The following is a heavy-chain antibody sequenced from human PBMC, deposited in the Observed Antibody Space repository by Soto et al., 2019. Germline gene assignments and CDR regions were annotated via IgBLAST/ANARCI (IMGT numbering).Heavy chain of an antibody. V-gene: IGHV3-23*01. CDR1: GFTFSNYA. Sequence: GGSLRLSCAVSGFTFSNYAMSRIRQAPGTGLEWVSLISATGGGTYYADSVKGRFTISRDNSHNTLYLQVHSLTAEDTAVYYCAKDRRAGGNSAFYFDFWGQGAQVTVSS. D-gene: IGHD3-16*01. CDR2: ISATGGGT. J-gene: IGHJ4*02. CDR3: AKDRRAGGNSAFYFDF.